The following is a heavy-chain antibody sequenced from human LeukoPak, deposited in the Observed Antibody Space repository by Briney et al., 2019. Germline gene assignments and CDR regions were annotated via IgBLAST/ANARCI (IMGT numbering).Heavy chain of an antibody. CDR3: ARVGASGYYSYYYYYYMDV. D-gene: IGHD3-22*01. CDR1: GFTFSSYW. CDR2: IKQDGSEK. J-gene: IGHJ6*03. Sequence: GGSLRLSCAASGFTFSSYWMSWVRQAPGKGLEWVANIKQDGSEKYYVDSVKGRFTISRDNAKNSLYLQMNSLRAEDTAVYYCARVGASGYYSYYYYYYMDVWGKGTTVTVSS. V-gene: IGHV3-7*01.